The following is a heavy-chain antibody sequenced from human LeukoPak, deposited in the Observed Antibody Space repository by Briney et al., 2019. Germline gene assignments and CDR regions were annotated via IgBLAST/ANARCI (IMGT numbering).Heavy chain of an antibody. V-gene: IGHV3-66*01. CDR3: ARDSVTRGSEFYYYGMDV. CDR2: IYSGGST. CDR1: GFTVSSNY. Sequence: GGSLRLSCAASGFTVSSNYMSWVRRAPGKGLEWVSVIYSGGSTYYADSVKGRFTISRDNSKNTLYLQMNSLRAEDTAVYYCARDSVTRGSEFYYYGMDVWGQGTTVTVSS. J-gene: IGHJ6*02. D-gene: IGHD4-11*01.